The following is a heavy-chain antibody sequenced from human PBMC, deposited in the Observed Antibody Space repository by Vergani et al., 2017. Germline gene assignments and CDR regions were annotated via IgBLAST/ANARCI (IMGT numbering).Heavy chain of an antibody. D-gene: IGHD2-15*01. J-gene: IGHJ5*02. V-gene: IGHV1-69*01. CDR1: GGTFSSYA. Sequence: QVQLVQSGAEVKKPGSSVKVSCKASGGTFSSYAISWVRQAPGQGLEWMGGIIPIFGTANYAQKFQGRVTITADEATSTAYMELSSLRSEDTAVYDCARDRGWDDIVVVVADNWFDPWGQGTLVTVSS. CDR3: ARDRGWDDIVVVVADNWFDP. CDR2: IIPIFGTA.